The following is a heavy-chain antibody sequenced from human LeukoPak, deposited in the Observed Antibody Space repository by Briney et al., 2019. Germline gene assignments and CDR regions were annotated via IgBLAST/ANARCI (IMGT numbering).Heavy chain of an antibody. CDR1: GGSISSGDYY. CDR3: ARETVVVPAATDAFDI. J-gene: IGHJ3*02. V-gene: IGHV4-30-4*08. Sequence: SETLSLTCTVSGGSISSGDYYWSWIRQPPGKGLEWIGYIYYSGSTYYNPSLKSRVTISVDTSKNQFSLKLSSVTAADTAVYYCARETVVVPAATDAFDIWGQGTMVTVSS. CDR2: IYYSGST. D-gene: IGHD2-2*01.